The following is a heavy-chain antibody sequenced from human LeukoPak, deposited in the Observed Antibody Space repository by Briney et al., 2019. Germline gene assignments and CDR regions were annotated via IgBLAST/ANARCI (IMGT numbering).Heavy chain of an antibody. CDR2: IFYSGTT. CDR1: GGATSSSNYY. Sequence: SETLSLTCTVSGGATSSSNYYWAWIRPPPGKGLEGIGSIFYSGTTHYNPSLKSRVTISVDTSKNQFSLKLTSVTAADTAVYYCARLSNYGGHSGDGYWGQGTLVTVSS. CDR3: ARLSNYGGHSGDGY. D-gene: IGHD4-23*01. J-gene: IGHJ4*02. V-gene: IGHV4-39*01.